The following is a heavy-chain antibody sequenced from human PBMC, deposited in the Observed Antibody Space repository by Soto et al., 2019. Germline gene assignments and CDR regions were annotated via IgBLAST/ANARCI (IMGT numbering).Heavy chain of an antibody. Sequence: PGGSLRLSCAASGFTFDNYAMHWVRQSPGKGLEWVSHITWDGGAAHYADSVKGRFTTSRDNRKNSLYLQMTSLRDEDTAFYYCAKGGHLLQTTHLVDYWGQRNLVNVYS. V-gene: IGHV3-43D*04. CDR2: ITWDGGAA. D-gene: IGHD1-1*01. CDR3: AKGGHLLQTTHLVDY. CDR1: GFTFDNYA. J-gene: IGHJ4*02.